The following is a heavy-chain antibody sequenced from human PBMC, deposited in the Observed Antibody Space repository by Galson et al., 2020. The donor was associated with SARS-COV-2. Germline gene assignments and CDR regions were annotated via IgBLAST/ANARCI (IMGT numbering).Heavy chain of an antibody. CDR2: IRSKAYGGTP. CDR3: TRDKARSYYYYYMDV. V-gene: IGHV3-49*04. Sequence: GESLKISCTASGFTFGDYAMRWVRQAPGKGLEWVGFIRSKAYGGTPEYAASVKGRFTISRDDSKSIAYLQMNSLKTEDTAVYYCTRDKARSYYYYYMDVWGKGTTVTVSS. CDR1: GFTFGDYA. J-gene: IGHJ6*03.